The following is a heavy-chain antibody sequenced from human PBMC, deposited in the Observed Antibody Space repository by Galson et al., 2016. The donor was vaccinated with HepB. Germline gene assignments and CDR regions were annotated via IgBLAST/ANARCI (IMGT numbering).Heavy chain of an antibody. D-gene: IGHD2-2*01. CDR3: ARLCGSSASCYRASSRQNWFDP. V-gene: IGHV4-39*01. Sequence: ETLSLTCTVSGGSISSRNYYWGWIRQPPGKGLEWIGSISYSGSIDYNPSLKTRVTISVDTSKNQFSLKLSSVTAADTALYYCARLCGSSASCYRASSRQNWFDPWGQGTLVTVSS. CDR2: ISYSGSI. J-gene: IGHJ5*02. CDR1: GGSISSRNYY.